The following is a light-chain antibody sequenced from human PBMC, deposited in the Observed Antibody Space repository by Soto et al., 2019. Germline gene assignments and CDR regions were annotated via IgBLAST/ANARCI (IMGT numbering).Light chain of an antibody. CDR1: QSVSSD. Sequence: EIVMTQSPATLSVSPGERVTLSCRASQSVSSDLAWYQHKPGQAPRLLIYGASTRATTPPARFSGSGSGTEFSLSISSLQSEDFAVYYCLQYNDWPPKQYTFGKGTKLEIK. J-gene: IGKJ2*01. CDR2: GAS. CDR3: LQYNDWPPKQYT. V-gene: IGKV3-15*01.